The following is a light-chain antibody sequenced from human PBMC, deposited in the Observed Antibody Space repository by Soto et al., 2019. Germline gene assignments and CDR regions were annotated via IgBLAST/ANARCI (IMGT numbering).Light chain of an antibody. CDR1: RSDIGIFDY. J-gene: IGLJ2*01. CDR2: DVS. V-gene: IGLV2-11*01. CDR3: CSYAGSSTLL. Sequence: QSVLTQPRSVSGSPGQSVTISCTGTRSDIGIFDYVSWYQQHPGKAPKLVIYDVSQRPSGVPDRFSGSKSGNTASLTISGLQADDEADYYCCSYAGSSTLLFGGGTKVTVL.